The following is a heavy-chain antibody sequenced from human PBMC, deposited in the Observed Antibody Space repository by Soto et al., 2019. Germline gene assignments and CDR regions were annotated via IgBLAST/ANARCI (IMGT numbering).Heavy chain of an antibody. Sequence: QVQLVQSGAEVKKPGSSVKVSCTASGGTFSSYAISWVRQAPGQGLEWMGGIIPIFGTANYAQKFQGRVTITADESTSTAYMELSSMRSEDTAVYYCARWRSMVNAFDIWGQGTMVTVSS. D-gene: IGHD5-18*01. V-gene: IGHV1-69*01. CDR2: IIPIFGTA. CDR3: ARWRSMVNAFDI. J-gene: IGHJ3*02. CDR1: GGTFSSYA.